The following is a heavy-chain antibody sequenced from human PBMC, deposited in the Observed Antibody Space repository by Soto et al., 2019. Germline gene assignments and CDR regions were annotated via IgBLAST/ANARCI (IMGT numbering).Heavy chain of an antibody. D-gene: IGHD3-22*01. V-gene: IGHV3-23*01. CDR2: IGGSGGST. CDR1: GFTFSSYA. CDR3: AKDPYYYDTSEMDV. Sequence: LRLSCAASGFTFSSYAMSWVRQAPGKGLEWVSAIGGSGGSTYYADSVKGRFTISRDNSKNTLFLQMNSLRAEDTAVYYCAKDPYYYDTSEMDVWGQGTTVTVSS. J-gene: IGHJ6*02.